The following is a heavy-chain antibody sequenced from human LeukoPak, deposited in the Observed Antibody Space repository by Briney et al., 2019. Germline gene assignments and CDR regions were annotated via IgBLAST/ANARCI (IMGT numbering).Heavy chain of an antibody. D-gene: IGHD3-22*01. CDR3: AKDLDSSGHFSYSWFDP. CDR1: GFTFSNYG. V-gene: IGHV3-30*18. Sequence: GGSLRLSCAASGFTFSNYGMHWVRQAPGKGLEWVAIISYDGSNKYYADSVKGRFTISRDNSKNTLYLQMNNLRAEDTATYYCAKDLDSSGHFSYSWFDPWGQGTLVTVSS. CDR2: ISYDGSNK. J-gene: IGHJ5*02.